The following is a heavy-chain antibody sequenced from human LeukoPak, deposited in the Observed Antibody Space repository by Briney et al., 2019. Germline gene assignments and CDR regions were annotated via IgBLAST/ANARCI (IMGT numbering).Heavy chain of an antibody. V-gene: IGHV7-4-1*02. CDR2: ININTGNP. CDR3: AREEYYDSSAPTNFDY. J-gene: IGHJ4*02. D-gene: IGHD3-22*01. CDR1: GYTFTNYA. Sequence: ASVKVSCKASGYTFTNYAMNWVRQAPGQGLEWMGWININTGNPTYAQGFTGRFVFSLDTSVTTAYLQISSLKAEDTAVYYCAREEYYDSSAPTNFDYWGQGTLVTVSS.